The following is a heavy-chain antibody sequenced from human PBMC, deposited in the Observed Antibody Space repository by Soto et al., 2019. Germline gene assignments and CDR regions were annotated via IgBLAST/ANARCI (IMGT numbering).Heavy chain of an antibody. J-gene: IGHJ4*02. CDR2: IVLSFGTA. CDR1: GSTFSSYA. Sequence: QVQLVQSGAEVTRPGSSVKASCKASGSTFSSYAFSCVRQAPGQGLEWRGGIVLSFGTANYAQMFQGGVTSTTDSSTSTAYIELGSLRSDDTAVYYFARVFNTSVYFADFAYWGQATRVTVSS. D-gene: IGHD3-22*01. CDR3: ARVFNTSVYFADFAY. V-gene: IGHV1-69*06.